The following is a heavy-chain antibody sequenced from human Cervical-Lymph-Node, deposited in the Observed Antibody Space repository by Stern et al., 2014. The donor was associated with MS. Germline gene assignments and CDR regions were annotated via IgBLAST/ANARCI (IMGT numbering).Heavy chain of an antibody. D-gene: IGHD3-3*01. CDR1: GHTLNILS. CDR3: ATDRDDFRSGYSAPSKGYGLDV. Sequence: QVQLMQSGAEVKKPGASVKVSCKVSGHTLNILSMHWVRQAPGKGLEWMGGFDPEDGETIYAQKFQGRVTMTEDTSTDTAYMELRSLRSEDTAVYYCATDRDDFRSGYSAPSKGYGLDVWGQGTTVTVTS. J-gene: IGHJ6*02. CDR2: FDPEDGET. V-gene: IGHV1-24*01.